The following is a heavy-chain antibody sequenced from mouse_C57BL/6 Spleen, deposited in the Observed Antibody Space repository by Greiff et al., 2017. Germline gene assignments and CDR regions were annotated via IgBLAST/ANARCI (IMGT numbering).Heavy chain of an antibody. J-gene: IGHJ2*01. Sequence: QVQLQQPGAELVKPGASVKMSCKASGYTFTSYWITWVKQRPGQGLEWIGDIYPGSGSTNYNEKFKSKATMTVDTSSSTAYMQLSSLTAEDSAVYYCARYGIYYYGSSYVFDYWGQGTTLTVSS. CDR3: ARYGIYYYGSSYVFDY. V-gene: IGHV1-55*01. D-gene: IGHD1-1*01. CDR2: IYPGSGST. CDR1: GYTFTSYW.